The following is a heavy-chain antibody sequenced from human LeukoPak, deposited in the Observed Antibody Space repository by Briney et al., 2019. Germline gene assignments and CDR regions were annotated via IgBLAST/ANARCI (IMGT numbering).Heavy chain of an antibody. CDR1: GFTFSNYA. Sequence: PGRSLRLSCAASGFTFSNYAMNWVRQAPGKGLEWVSTISASGGSTSYADSEKGRFIMSRDNSKNTLYLQMNSLRAEDTAVYYCAKSNDYGGNSGPDYWGQGTLVTVSS. CDR3: AKSNDYGGNSGPDY. V-gene: IGHV3-23*01. D-gene: IGHD4-23*01. J-gene: IGHJ4*02. CDR2: ISASGGST.